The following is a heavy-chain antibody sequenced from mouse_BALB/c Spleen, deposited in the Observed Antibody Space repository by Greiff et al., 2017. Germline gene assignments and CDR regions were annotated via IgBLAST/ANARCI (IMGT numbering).Heavy chain of an antibody. J-gene: IGHJ3*01. CDR1: GFTFSNYW. V-gene: IGHV6-6*02. CDR3: TRILHYYGSSGGFAY. Sequence: EVKLEESGGGLVQPGGSMKLSCVASGFTFSNYWMNWVRQSPEKGLEWVAEIRLKSNNYATHYAESVKGRFTISRDDSKSSVYLQMNNLRAEDTGIYYCTRILHYYGSSGGFAYWGQGTLVTVSA. D-gene: IGHD1-1*01. CDR2: IRLKSNNYAT.